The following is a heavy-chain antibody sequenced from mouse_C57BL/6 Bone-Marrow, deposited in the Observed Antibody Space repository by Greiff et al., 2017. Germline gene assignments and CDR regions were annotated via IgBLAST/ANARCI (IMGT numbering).Heavy chain of an antibody. J-gene: IGHJ1*03. D-gene: IGHD2-12*01. CDR3: ARLPGYFDV. V-gene: IGHV1-81*01. Sequence: QVQLQQSGAELARPGASVKLSCKASGYTFTSSGISWVKQRTGQGLAWIGEIYPRSGNTCYNEKFKGKATLTADKSSSTAYMELRSLTSEDSACYFCARLPGYFDVWGTGTTVTVSS. CDR1: GYTFTSSG. CDR2: IYPRSGNT.